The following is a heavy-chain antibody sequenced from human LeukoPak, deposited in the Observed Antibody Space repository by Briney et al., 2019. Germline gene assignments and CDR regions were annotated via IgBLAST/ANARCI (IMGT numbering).Heavy chain of an antibody. V-gene: IGHV4-59*08. CDR2: IYYTGST. D-gene: IGHD3-22*01. Sequence: KTSETLPLTCTVSGGSISGYYWSWIRQPPGKGLEWIGYIYYTGSTNYNPSLKSRVTISVHTSTNQFSLRLSSVTAADTAVYYCARSAYYYDSSGYYQFDYWGQGALVTVSS. CDR1: GGSISGYY. J-gene: IGHJ4*02. CDR3: ARSAYYYDSSGYYQFDY.